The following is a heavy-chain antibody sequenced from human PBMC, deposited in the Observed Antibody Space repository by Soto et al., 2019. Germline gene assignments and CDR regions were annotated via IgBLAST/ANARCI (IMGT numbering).Heavy chain of an antibody. J-gene: IGHJ4*02. V-gene: IGHV1-69*06. CDR2: IIPLFGPP. Sequence: QVQLVQSGAEVKKPGSSVKVSCKASGGTFSSYGFSWVRQAPGQGLEWMGGIIPLFGPPTYAQKFQGRVTITADKSTSTAYMELTSLTSEDTAVYYCARDRDTGTWYDYFAYWGQGTLVTVSS. CDR1: GGTFSSYG. D-gene: IGHD6-13*01. CDR3: ARDRDTGTWYDYFAY.